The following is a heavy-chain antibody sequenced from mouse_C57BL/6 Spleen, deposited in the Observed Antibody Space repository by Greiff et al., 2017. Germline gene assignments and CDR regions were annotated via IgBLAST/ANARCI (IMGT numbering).Heavy chain of an antibody. V-gene: IGHV14-1*01. CDR3: TLITPVVDTYFDF. J-gene: IGHJ2*01. D-gene: IGHD1-1*01. CDR2: IDPEDGDT. CDR1: GFNIKDYY. Sequence: EVQLQQSGAELVRPGASVKLSCTASGFNIKDYYMHWVKQRPEQGLEWIGRIDPEDGDTEYAPKFQGKATMTADTSSITAYLQRSSLTSEDTAVYYCTLITPVVDTYFDFWGHGTTLTVAS.